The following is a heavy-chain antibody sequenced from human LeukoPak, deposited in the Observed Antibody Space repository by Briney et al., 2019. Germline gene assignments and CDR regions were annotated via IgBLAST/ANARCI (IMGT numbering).Heavy chain of an antibody. V-gene: IGHV4-59*08. CDR2: IYSSGST. CDR3: AKFVSTGRFDP. CDR1: GGSISSYY. J-gene: IGHJ5*02. Sequence: SETLSLTCTVSGGSISSYYWSWIRQPPGKGLEWIGYIYSSGSTNYNPSLKSRVTISVDTSENQFSLKLSSVTAADTAIYYCAKFVSTGRFDPWGQGTLVTVSS. D-gene: IGHD5/OR15-5a*01.